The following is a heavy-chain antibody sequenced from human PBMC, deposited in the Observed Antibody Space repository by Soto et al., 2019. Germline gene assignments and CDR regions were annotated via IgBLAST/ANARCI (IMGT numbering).Heavy chain of an antibody. V-gene: IGHV3-21*01. J-gene: IGHJ6*02. D-gene: IGHD3-10*01. Sequence: GGSLRLSCAVSGFTFGTHSMNWVRQAPGKGLEWVSSISHSSSYIYYADSVTGRFTISRDNAKNSLYLQMNSLRAEDTAVYYCGRVGFGDFPYYYYSAMDVWGQGTLVTVSS. CDR2: ISHSSSYI. CDR1: GFTFGTHS. CDR3: GRVGFGDFPYYYYSAMDV.